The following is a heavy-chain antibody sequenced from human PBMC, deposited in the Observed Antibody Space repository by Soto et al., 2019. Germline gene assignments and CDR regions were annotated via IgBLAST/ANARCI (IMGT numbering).Heavy chain of an antibody. Sequence: ASVKVSCKASGYTFTSYYMHWVRQAPGQGLEWMGIINPSGGSTSYAQKFQGRVNMTRDTSTSTVYMELSSLRSEDTAVYYCARDLSGRNDAFDIWGQGTMVTVSS. J-gene: IGHJ3*02. D-gene: IGHD3-3*01. CDR1: GYTFTSYY. CDR2: INPSGGST. V-gene: IGHV1-46*01. CDR3: ARDLSGRNDAFDI.